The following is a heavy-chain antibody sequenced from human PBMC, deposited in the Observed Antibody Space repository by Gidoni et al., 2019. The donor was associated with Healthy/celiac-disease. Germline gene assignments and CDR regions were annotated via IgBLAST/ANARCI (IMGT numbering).Heavy chain of an antibody. D-gene: IGHD3-10*01. CDR3: ARGRRGVIINDY. CDR1: GGSFSGYY. V-gene: IGHV4-34*01. CDR2: INHSGST. J-gene: IGHJ4*02. Sequence: QVQLQQWGAGLLKPSETLSLTCAVYGGSFSGYYWSWIRQPPGKGLEWIGEINHSGSTNYNPSLQSRVTISVDTSKNQFSLKLSSVTAADTSVYYCARGRRGVIINDYWGQGTLVTVSS.